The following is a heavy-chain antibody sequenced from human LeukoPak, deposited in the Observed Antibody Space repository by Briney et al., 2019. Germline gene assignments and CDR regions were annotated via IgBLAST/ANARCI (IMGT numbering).Heavy chain of an antibody. CDR1: GFTFSDYY. J-gene: IGHJ4*02. Sequence: GGSLRLSCVASGFTFSDYYMSWIRQAPGKGLKWVSYISSSGSARYYTDSVKGRFTISRDNAKNSLYLQMNSLRAEDTAVYYCAREGSSLTGVHYWGQGTLVTVSS. CDR2: ISSSGSAR. CDR3: AREGSSLTGVHY. D-gene: IGHD3-9*01. V-gene: IGHV3-11*01.